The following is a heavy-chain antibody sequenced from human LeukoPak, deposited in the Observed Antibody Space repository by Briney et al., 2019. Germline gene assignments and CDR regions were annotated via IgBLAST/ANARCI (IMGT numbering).Heavy chain of an antibody. D-gene: IGHD6-19*01. CDR1: GGSISSYY. J-gene: IGHJ5*02. CDR2: IYYSGST. CDR3: ARVGYSSGWYSSFGDWFDP. Sequence: SETLSLTCTVSGGSISSYYWSWIRQPPGKGLEWIGYIYYSGSTNYNPSLKSRVTISVDTSKNQFSLKLSSVTAADTAVYYCARVGYSSGWYSSFGDWFDPWGQGTLVTVSS. V-gene: IGHV4-59*12.